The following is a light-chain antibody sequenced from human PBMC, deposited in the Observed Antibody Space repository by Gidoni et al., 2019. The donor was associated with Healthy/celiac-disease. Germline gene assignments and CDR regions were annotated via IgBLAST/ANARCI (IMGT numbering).Light chain of an antibody. CDR2: AAS. Sequence: IPMTPSPSSLSASVGDRVTITCRASQSISSYLNWYQQKPGKAPKLLIYAASSLQSGVPSRFSGSGSGTDFTLTISSLQPEDFATYYCQQSYSTPPITFGQGTRLEIK. V-gene: IGKV1-39*01. CDR1: QSISSY. J-gene: IGKJ5*01. CDR3: QQSYSTPPIT.